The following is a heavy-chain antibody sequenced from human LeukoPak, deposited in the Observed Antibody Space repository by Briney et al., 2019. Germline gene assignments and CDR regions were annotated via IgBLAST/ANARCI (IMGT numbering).Heavy chain of an antibody. CDR2: IYYSGST. V-gene: IGHV4-59*01. D-gene: IGHD6-13*01. CDR3: AKSLSPQQLAFDY. CDR1: GGSISSYY. Sequence: SETLSLTCTVSGGSISSYYWSWIRQPPGKGLEWIGYIYYSGSTNYNPSLKSRVTISVDTSKNQFSLKLSSVTAADTAVYYCAKSLSPQQLAFDYWGQGTLVTVSS. J-gene: IGHJ4*02.